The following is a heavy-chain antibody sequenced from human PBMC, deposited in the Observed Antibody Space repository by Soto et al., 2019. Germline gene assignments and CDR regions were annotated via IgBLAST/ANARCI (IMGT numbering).Heavy chain of an antibody. J-gene: IGHJ5*02. CDR1: GGTFSSYA. V-gene: IGHV1-69*12. D-gene: IGHD3-22*01. Sequence: QVQLVQSGAEVKKPGSSVKVSCKASGGTFSSYAISWVRQAPGQGLEWMGEIIPIFGTANYAQKFQGRVTITADESTSTAYMELSSLSSEDTAVYYCARDRGPSSGCYPYWFDPWGQGTLVTVSS. CDR2: IIPIFGTA. CDR3: ARDRGPSSGCYPYWFDP.